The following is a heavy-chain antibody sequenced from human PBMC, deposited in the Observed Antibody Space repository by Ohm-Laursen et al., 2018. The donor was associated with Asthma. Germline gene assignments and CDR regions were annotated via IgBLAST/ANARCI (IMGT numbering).Heavy chain of an antibody. D-gene: IGHD3-22*01. CDR1: GGSISSGHYY. CDR2: IYYSGST. Sequence: TLSLTCTVSGGSISSGHYYWSWIRQHPGKGLEWIGYIYYSGSTYYNPSLKSRVTISVDTSKNQFSLKLSSVTAADTAVYYCAREIPVYYDSSGSYAFDIWGQGTMVTVSS. CDR3: AREIPVYYDSSGSYAFDI. V-gene: IGHV4-31*03. J-gene: IGHJ3*02.